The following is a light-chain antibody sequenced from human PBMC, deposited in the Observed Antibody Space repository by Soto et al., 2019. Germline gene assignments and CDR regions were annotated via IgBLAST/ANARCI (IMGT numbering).Light chain of an antibody. CDR1: QSVGSG. V-gene: IGKV3-15*01. Sequence: EVVMTQSPATLSVSPGERATLSCRASQSVGSGLAWYQQKPGQAPRLLIYGASTRSTGIPARFSGSGSGTDFTLTISSLQSEDFAVYYCQQYDKWPPYTFGQGTKVDIK. CDR2: GAS. CDR3: QQYDKWPPYT. J-gene: IGKJ2*01.